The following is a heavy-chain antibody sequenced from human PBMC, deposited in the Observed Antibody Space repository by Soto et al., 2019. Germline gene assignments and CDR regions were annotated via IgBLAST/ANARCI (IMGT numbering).Heavy chain of an antibody. V-gene: IGHV6-1*01. J-gene: IGHJ6*03. CDR3: ARGSWDDVSGHYYMEV. CDR2: TYYKSKWYY. Sequence: SQTLSLTCDIPGDSVSSNSAGWNWIRQTPSRGLEWLGRTYYKSKWYYTYAASVKSRITVSPDTSKNQFSLQLTSVTPEDTAVYYCARGSWDDVSGHYYMEVWDKGTTVTVSS. D-gene: IGHD1-1*01. CDR1: GDSVSSNSAG.